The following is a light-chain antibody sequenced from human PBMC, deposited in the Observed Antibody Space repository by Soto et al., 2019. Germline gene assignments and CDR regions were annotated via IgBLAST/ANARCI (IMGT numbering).Light chain of an antibody. CDR1: GGDIGAYNY. J-gene: IGLJ3*02. Sequence: QSALTQPASVSGSLGQSITLSCTGSGGDIGAYNYVSWYQQHPGKAPKLIIYGVTHRPSGVSSRFSASKSAYTASLTISALQAEDEADYYCISYTSSSTWVFGGGTKLTVL. CDR2: GVT. CDR3: ISYTSSSTWV. V-gene: IGLV2-14*01.